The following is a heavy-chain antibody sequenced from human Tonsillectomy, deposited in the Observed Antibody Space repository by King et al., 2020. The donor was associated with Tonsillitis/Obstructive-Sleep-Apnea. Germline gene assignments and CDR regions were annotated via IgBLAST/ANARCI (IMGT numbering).Heavy chain of an antibody. D-gene: IGHD6-19*01. Sequence: VQLVQSGAEVKPPGASVKVPCKASGYIFTSYSIHWVRQAPGQGLEWMGIINPSGGNTGYAQKFQGRVTMARDTSTSTVYMELSSLRSEDTAVYYWASGIAVRNAFDIWGQGTMVTVSS. V-gene: IGHV1-46*01. CDR3: ASGIAVRNAFDI. CDR2: INPSGGNT. J-gene: IGHJ3*02. CDR1: GYIFTSYS.